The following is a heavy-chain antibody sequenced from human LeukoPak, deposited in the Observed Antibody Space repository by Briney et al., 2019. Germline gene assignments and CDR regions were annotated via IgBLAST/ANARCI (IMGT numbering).Heavy chain of an antibody. CDR2: LIGCDGSP. V-gene: IGHV3-23*01. Sequence: QPGGSLRLFCSASGFPFSSYPMISLRQAPEKTLVWFAALIGCDGSPYYADSVTGRLTISRDNSKNTLYLKMNSLRAEDTVVYYCTKGLQTTVFGVHTLFDYWGQGTLVTASS. CDR3: TKGLQTTVFGVHTLFDY. D-gene: IGHD3-3*01. CDR1: GFPFSSYP. J-gene: IGHJ4*02.